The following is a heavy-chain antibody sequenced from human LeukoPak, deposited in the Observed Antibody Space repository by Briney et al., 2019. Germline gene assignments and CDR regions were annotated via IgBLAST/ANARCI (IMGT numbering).Heavy chain of an antibody. V-gene: IGHV1-69*13. J-gene: IGHJ4*02. CDR1: GGTFSSYA. CDR2: IIPILGTA. Sequence: ASVEVSCKASGGTFSSYAISWVRQAPGQGLEWMGGIIPILGTANYAQKFQGRVTITADESTSTAYMELSSLRSEDTAVYYCAREQYGDYDLHFDYWGQGTLVTVSS. CDR3: AREQYGDYDLHFDY. D-gene: IGHD4-17*01.